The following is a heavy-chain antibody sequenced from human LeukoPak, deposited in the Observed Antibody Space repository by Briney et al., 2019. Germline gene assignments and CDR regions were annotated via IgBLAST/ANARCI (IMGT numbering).Heavy chain of an antibody. V-gene: IGHV3-30*01. D-gene: IGHD5-24*01. CDR1: GFTFSSYA. CDR2: ISYDGSSK. CDR3: ARGDGYNSRQFDY. Sequence: GGSLRLSCAASGFTFSSYAMHWVRQAPGKGLEWVAVISYDGSSKYYADSVKGRFTISRDNSKNTLYLQMNSLRAEDTAVYYCARGDGYNSRQFDYWGQGTLVTVSS. J-gene: IGHJ4*02.